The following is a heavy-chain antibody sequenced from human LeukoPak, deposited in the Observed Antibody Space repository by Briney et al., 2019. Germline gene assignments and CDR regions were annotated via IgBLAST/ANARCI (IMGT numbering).Heavy chain of an antibody. CDR1: GGTFSSYA. J-gene: IGHJ4*02. V-gene: IGHV1-69*05. CDR2: IIPIFGTA. CDR3: ARGRMDYYDSSGYYFAY. D-gene: IGHD3-22*01. Sequence: ASVKVSCKASGGTFSSYAISWVRQAPGQGLEWMGGIIPIFGTANYAQKFQGRVTITTDESTSTAYMELSSLRSEDTAVCYCARGRMDYYDSSGYYFAYWGQGTLVTVSS.